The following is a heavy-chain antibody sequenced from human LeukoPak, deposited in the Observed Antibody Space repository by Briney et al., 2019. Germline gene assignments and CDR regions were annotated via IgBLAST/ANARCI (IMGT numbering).Heavy chain of an antibody. Sequence: PGGSLRLSCAASGFSFSSFWMTWVRQTPGRGLEWLANIKQDGSEIYYVDSLKGRFIISRDNAKSSLYLQMNSLRAEDTAVYYCARSLGYCSGGSCYPFDCWGQGTLVTVSS. CDR1: GFSFSSFW. V-gene: IGHV3-7*04. CDR3: ARSLGYCSGGSCYPFDC. J-gene: IGHJ4*02. CDR2: IKQDGSEI. D-gene: IGHD2-15*01.